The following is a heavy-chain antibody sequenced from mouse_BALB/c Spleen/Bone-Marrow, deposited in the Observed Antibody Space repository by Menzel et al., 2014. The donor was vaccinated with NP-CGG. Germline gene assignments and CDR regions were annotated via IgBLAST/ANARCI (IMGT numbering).Heavy chain of an antibody. CDR1: GYAFSSYW. J-gene: IGHJ3*01. Sequence: QVQLQQSGAELVRPGSSVKISCKASGYAFSSYWMNWVKQRPGQGLEWIGAIDPSDNYTHYNQEFKGKATLTVDTSSSTAYMQLSSLTSEDSAVYYCTNLGTYWGQGTLVTVSA. CDR3: TNLGTY. D-gene: IGHD2-14*01. V-gene: IGHV1S127*01. CDR2: IDPSDNYT.